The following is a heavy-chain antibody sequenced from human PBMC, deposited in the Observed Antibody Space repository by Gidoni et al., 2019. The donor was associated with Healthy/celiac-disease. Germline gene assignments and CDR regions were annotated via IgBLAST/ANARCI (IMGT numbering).Heavy chain of an antibody. J-gene: IGHJ4*02. V-gene: IGHV3-53*01. CDR2: IYSGGST. D-gene: IGHD3-16*01. Sequence: EVPLVESGGGLIQPGGSLRLSCAASGFTFSSNYMSWVRQAQGKGMEWVSVIYSGGSTYYADSVKGRFTISRDNSKNTLYLQMNSLRAEDTAVYYCVGSRESYYFDYWGQGTLVTVSS. CDR3: VGSRESYYFDY. CDR1: GFTFSSNY.